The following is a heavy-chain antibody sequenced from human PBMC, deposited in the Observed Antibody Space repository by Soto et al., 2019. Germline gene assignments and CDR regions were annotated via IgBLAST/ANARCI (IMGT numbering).Heavy chain of an antibody. CDR3: ARARRDGYNHPFYGMDV. J-gene: IGHJ6*02. V-gene: IGHV4-59*01. CDR2: IYYSGST. CDR1: GGSISSYY. D-gene: IGHD5-12*01. Sequence: SETLSLTCTVSGGSISSYYWSWIRQPPGKGLDWFGYIYYSGSTNYNPSLKSRVTISVDTSKNQFSLKLSSVTAADTAVYYCARARRDGYNHPFYGMDVWGQGTTVTVSS.